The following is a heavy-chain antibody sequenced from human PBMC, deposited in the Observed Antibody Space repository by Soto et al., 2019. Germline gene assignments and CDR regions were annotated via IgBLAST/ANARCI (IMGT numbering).Heavy chain of an antibody. CDR1: GYTFTRYN. Sequence: QAQLVQSGAEVKKPGASASISCKASGYTFTRYNIHWVRQAPGQGLEWMGIIDTRGGSADYTQRFQGRVTMTRDTSTGTVYMELSSLGSEDTAVYYCARDLPRDLVRGSFDIWGQGTLVTVSS. CDR2: IDTRGGSA. CDR3: ARDLPRDLVRGSFDI. D-gene: IGHD3-10*02. V-gene: IGHV1-46*01. J-gene: IGHJ3*02.